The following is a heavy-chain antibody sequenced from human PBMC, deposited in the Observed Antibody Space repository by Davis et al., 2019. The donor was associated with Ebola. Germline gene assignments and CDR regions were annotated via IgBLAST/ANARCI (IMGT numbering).Heavy chain of an antibody. J-gene: IGHJ4*02. CDR3: ARGSDY. CDR2: IKQDGSGK. Sequence: GESLKIPCAASGFTFSSYWMSWFRQAPGKGLEWVANIKQDGSGKYYVDSVKGRFTISRDNAKNSLYLQMNSLRAEDTAVYYCARGSDYWGQGTLVTVSS. V-gene: IGHV3-7*01. CDR1: GFTFSSYW.